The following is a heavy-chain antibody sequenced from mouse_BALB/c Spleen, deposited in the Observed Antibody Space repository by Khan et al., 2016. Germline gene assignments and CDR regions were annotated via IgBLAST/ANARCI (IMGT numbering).Heavy chain of an antibody. V-gene: IGHV3-2*02. CDR2: ISYSGST. Sequence: EVKLEESGPGLVKPSQSLSLTCTVTGYSITSDYAWNWIRQFPGNKLEWMGYISYSGSTSYNPSLKSRISITRDTSKNQFFLQLNSVTTEDTATXYCARYYDYDYYAMDYWGQGTSVTVSS. CDR1: GYSITSDYA. D-gene: IGHD2-4*01. CDR3: ARYYDYDYYAMDY. J-gene: IGHJ4*01.